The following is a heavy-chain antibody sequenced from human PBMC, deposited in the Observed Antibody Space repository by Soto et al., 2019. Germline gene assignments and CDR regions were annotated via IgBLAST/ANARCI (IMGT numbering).Heavy chain of an antibody. CDR1: GFTFNTYS. Sequence: QVQLEESGGGVVQPGRSLRLSCEASGFTFNTYSMHWVRQPPGKGLEWLAEIWYDGTQKYYADSVKGRYIISSENSKKTLYLEIHSLRAEDTAVYYWARAGGTTVTGLWHFDSWGQGTLVTVSS. CDR2: IWYDGTQK. J-gene: IGHJ4*02. CDR3: ARAGGTTVTGLWHFDS. V-gene: IGHV3-33*01. D-gene: IGHD4-17*01.